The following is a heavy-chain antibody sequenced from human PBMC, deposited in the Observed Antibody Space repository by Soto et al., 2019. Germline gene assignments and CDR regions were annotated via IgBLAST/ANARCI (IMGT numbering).Heavy chain of an antibody. V-gene: IGHV3-30*18. CDR2: ISYHGVNK. J-gene: IGHJ5*02. Sequence: PGGSLRLSCTASGFSFSSYGIHWVRQAPGKGLEWVAVISYHGVNKYYADSVNGRFTISRDNSKNTVFLQMNSLRVGDTAVYYCGKYSDYGDHRDWFDPWGQGTLVTVSS. CDR3: GKYSDYGDHRDWFDP. CDR1: GFSFSSYG. D-gene: IGHD4-17*01.